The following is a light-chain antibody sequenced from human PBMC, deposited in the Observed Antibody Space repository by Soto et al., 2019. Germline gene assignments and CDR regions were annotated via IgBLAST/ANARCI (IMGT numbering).Light chain of an antibody. CDR1: QSVASSF. Sequence: EIVLTQSPGTLSLSPGARATLSCRASQSVASSFIAWFQQKPGQPPRLLIYTASSRAPGIPDRFTASGSGTDFTLTISRLEPEDFAVYYCHKYGPSPLTFGGGTKVE. J-gene: IGKJ4*01. CDR2: TAS. V-gene: IGKV3-20*01. CDR3: HKYGPSPLT.